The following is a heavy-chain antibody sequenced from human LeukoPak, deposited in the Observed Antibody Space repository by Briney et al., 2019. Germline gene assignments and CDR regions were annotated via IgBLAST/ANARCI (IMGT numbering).Heavy chain of an antibody. CDR3: ARAPRKAVAFDY. CDR2: INSDGSST. J-gene: IGHJ4*02. CDR1: GFTFSSYW. Sequence: PGGSLRLSCAASGFTFSSYWMHWARQAPGKGLVWVSRINSDGSSTSYADSVKGRFTISRDNAKNTLYLQMNSLRAEDTAVYYCARAPRKAVAFDYWGQGTLVTVSS. D-gene: IGHD6-19*01. V-gene: IGHV3-74*01.